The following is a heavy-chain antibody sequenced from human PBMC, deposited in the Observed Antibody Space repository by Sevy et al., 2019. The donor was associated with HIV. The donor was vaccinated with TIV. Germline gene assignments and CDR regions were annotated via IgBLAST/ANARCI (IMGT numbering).Heavy chain of an antibody. CDR3: AGGDTTMITDLYY. V-gene: IGHV3-23*01. D-gene: IGHD3-16*01. Sequence: GESLKISCAASGLTLTTTGMSWVRQAPGKGLEWVAGVTSDGTTYYADSVRDRFTVSRDNSKNTLYLQLNSLRADDTAVFYCAGGDTTMITDLYYWGQGTLVTVSS. CDR2: VTSDGTT. J-gene: IGHJ4*02. CDR1: GLTLTTTG.